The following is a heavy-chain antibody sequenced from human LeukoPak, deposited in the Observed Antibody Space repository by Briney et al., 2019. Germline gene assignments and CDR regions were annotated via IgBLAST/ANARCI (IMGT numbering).Heavy chain of an antibody. CDR3: ARDGGWYDL. V-gene: IGHV4-39*02. Sequence: SSETLSLTCTVSGGSISSSSYYWGWIRQPPGKGLEWIGSIYYSGSTYYNPSLKSRVTISVDTSKNQFSLKLSSVTAADTAVYYCARDGGWYDLWGQGTLVTVSS. D-gene: IGHD2-15*01. J-gene: IGHJ4*02. CDR2: IYYSGST. CDR1: GGSISSSSYY.